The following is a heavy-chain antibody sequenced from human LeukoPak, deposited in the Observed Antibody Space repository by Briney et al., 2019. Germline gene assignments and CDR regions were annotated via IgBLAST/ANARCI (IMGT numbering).Heavy chain of an antibody. D-gene: IGHD3-16*02. V-gene: IGHV3-7*01. CDR3: ARDRGYYDYVWGSYRQGDAFDI. Sequence: GGSLRLSCAASGFTFSSYWMSWVRQAPGKGLEWVANIKQDGSEKYYVDSVKGRFTISRDNAKNSLYLQMNSLRAEDTAMHYCARDRGYYDYVWGSYRQGDAFDIWGQGTMVTVSS. CDR2: IKQDGSEK. CDR1: GFTFSSYW. J-gene: IGHJ3*02.